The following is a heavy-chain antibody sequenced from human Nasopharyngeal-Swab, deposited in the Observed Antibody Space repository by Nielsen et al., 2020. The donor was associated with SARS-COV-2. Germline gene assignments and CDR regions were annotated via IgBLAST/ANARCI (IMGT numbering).Heavy chain of an antibody. D-gene: IGHD3-10*01. Sequence: GSLRLSCTVSGGSINSYYWSWIRQPPGKGLEWIGYIYYSGSTNYNPSLESRVTISVDTSKNQFSLQLSSVTAADTAVYYCARDNPPYYYGSGSHRYYGMDVWGQGTTVIVSS. V-gene: IGHV4-59*01. CDR3: ARDNPPYYYGSGSHRYYGMDV. J-gene: IGHJ6*02. CDR1: GGSINSYY. CDR2: IYYSGST.